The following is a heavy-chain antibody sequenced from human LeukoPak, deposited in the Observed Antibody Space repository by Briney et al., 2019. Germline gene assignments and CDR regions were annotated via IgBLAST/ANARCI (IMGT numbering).Heavy chain of an antibody. D-gene: IGHD6-6*01. CDR2: IYTSGST. CDR1: GGSISSYY. Sequence: PSETLSLTCTVSGGSISSYYWSWIRQPAGKGLEWIGHIYTSGSTSYNPSLKSRVTMSVDTSKNQFSLRLSSVTAADTAVYYCARLQLVRTPDRGWFDPWGQGTLVTVSS. V-gene: IGHV4-4*07. CDR3: ARLQLVRTPDRGWFDP. J-gene: IGHJ5*02.